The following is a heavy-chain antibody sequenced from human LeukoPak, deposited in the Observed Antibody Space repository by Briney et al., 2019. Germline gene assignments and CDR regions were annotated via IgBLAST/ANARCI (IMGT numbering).Heavy chain of an antibody. CDR2: ISSSSSSI. CDR3: AREGATXGSXYYFDY. V-gene: IGHV3-21*01. CDR1: GFIFSGYS. J-gene: IGHJ4*02. D-gene: IGHD3-10*01. Sequence: GGSLRLSCAASGFIFSGYSMNWVRQAPGKGLEWVSSISSSSSSIYYADSMKGRFTISRDNTKKSLYLQMNSLRAEDTAVYYCAREGATXGSXYYFDYWGQGSLVTVSS.